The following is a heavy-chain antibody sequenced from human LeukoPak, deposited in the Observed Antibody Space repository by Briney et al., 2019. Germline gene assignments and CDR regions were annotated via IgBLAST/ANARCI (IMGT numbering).Heavy chain of an antibody. CDR1: GGSFSSGSYY. CDR3: ARAFYPGYYSYMAV. CDR2: IHTSGST. J-gene: IGHJ6*03. Sequence: SQTLSLTCTVSGGSFSSGSYYWSWIRQPAGKGLEWIGRIHTSGSTNYNPSLKSRVTISVDTSKNQFSLKLSSVTAADTAVYYCARAFYPGYYSYMAVWVKGTTVTVSS. D-gene: IGHD3-3*02. V-gene: IGHV4-61*02.